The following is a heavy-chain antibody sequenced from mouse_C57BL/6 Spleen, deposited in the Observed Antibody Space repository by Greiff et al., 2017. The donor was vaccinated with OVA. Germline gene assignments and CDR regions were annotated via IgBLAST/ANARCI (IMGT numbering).Heavy chain of an antibody. D-gene: IGHD1-1*01. Sequence: QVHVKQSGAELMKPGASVKLSCKATGYTFTGYWIEWVKQRPGHGLEWIGEILPGSGSTNYNEKFKGKATFTADTSSNTAYMQLSSLTTEDSATYYCASRAYGSSSYAMDYWGQGTSVTVSS. CDR2: ILPGSGST. V-gene: IGHV1-9*01. CDR3: ASRAYGSSSYAMDY. CDR1: GYTFTGYW. J-gene: IGHJ4*01.